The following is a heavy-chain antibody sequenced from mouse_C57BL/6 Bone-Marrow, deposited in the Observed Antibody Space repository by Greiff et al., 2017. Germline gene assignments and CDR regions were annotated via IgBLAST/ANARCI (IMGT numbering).Heavy chain of an antibody. CDR3: ARKEEIYYYSTGAMDY. Sequence: VQLQQPGAELVMPGASVKLSCKASGYTFTSYWMHWVKQRPGQGLEWIGEIDPSDSYTNYNQKFKGKSTLTVDKSSSTAYMQLSSLTSEDSAVYYCARKEEIYYYSTGAMDYWGQGTSVTVSS. J-gene: IGHJ4*01. CDR1: GYTFTSYW. D-gene: IGHD1-1*01. V-gene: IGHV1-69*01. CDR2: IDPSDSYT.